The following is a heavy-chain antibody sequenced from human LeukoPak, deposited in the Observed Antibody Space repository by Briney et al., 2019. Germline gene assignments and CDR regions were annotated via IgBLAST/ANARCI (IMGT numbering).Heavy chain of an antibody. D-gene: IGHD2-2*01. CDR3: AKYCSDSTCFLDY. V-gene: IGHV3-23*01. CDR2: ISGSGTGT. J-gene: IGHJ4*02. CDR1: GFTFSSFV. Sequence: GGSLTLSCAASGFTFSSFVLSWVRQAPGKGLEWVSAISGSGTGTYYADSVKGRFAISRDNSKNTLYLQMNSLRGEDTAVYYCAKYCSDSTCFLDYWGQGTLVTVSS.